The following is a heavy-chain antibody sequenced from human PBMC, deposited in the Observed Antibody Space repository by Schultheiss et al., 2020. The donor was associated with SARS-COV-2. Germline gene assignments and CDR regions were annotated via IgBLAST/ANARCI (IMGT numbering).Heavy chain of an antibody. V-gene: IGHV3-23*01. D-gene: IGHD1-14*01. J-gene: IGHJ4*02. CDR2: ISGSGGST. CDR3: ARGPGFTWSLDN. CDR1: GFTFSSYA. Sequence: GGSLRLSCAASGFTFSSYAMSWVRQAPGKGLEWVSAISGSGGSTYYADSVKGRFTVSRDNSKNTVWLQMNDLRAEDTAVYYCARGPGFTWSLDNWGQGALVTVSS.